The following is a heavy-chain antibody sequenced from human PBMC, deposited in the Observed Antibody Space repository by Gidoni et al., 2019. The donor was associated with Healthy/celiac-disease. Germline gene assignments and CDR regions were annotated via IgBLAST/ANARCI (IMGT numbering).Heavy chain of an antibody. D-gene: IGHD3-22*01. Sequence: EVQLVETGGGLIQPGGSLRLSCAASGFTVSSNYMSWVRQAPGKGLEWVSVIYSGGSTYYADSVKGRFTISRDNSKNTLYLQMNSLRAEDTAVYYCARDRMDSSGGLDYWGQGTLVTVSS. CDR3: ARDRMDSSGGLDY. V-gene: IGHV3-53*02. CDR1: GFTVSSNY. CDR2: IYSGGST. J-gene: IGHJ4*02.